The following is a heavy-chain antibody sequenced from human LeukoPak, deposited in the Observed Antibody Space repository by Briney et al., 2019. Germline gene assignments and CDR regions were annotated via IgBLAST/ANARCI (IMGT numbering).Heavy chain of an antibody. CDR1: GSSFSSYW. D-gene: IGHD6-19*01. Sequence: PGGSLRLSCAASGSSFSSYWMSWVRQAPGKGLEWVANIKQDGSEIKYMDSVKGRFTISRDNAKNSLYLQMNSLRVEDTAVYYCGRGAGWLVDYSGPGNLVTVSS. J-gene: IGHJ4*02. CDR2: IKQDGSEI. CDR3: GRGAGWLVDY. V-gene: IGHV3-7*01.